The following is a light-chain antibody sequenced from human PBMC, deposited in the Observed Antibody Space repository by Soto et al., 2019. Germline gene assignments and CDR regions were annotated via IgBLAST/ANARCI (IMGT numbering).Light chain of an antibody. V-gene: IGKV1-9*01. Sequence: IQLTQSPSSLSASMGDRVTITCRASQGIINYLAWYQQKPGKAPKLLIYGASTLQGGVPSRFRGSGSGEDFPPPVSSLQPEDLATYYCQQLFTYPPTFGPGTKVDIK. CDR1: QGIINY. J-gene: IGKJ3*01. CDR2: GAS. CDR3: QQLFTYPPT.